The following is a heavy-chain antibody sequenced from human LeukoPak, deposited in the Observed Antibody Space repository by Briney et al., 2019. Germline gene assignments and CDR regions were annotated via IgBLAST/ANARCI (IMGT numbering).Heavy chain of an antibody. Sequence: SATLSLTCSVSGGSVSNFYWGWIRQPPGKGLECLGYVFGTMITSYNPSLKSRITISLDTSVNQVSLKLDSVTAADTAMYYCARLGKYSSGWSKYFQHWGQGTLVTVSS. CDR3: ARLGKYSSGWSKYFQH. D-gene: IGHD6-19*01. CDR1: GGSVSNFY. V-gene: IGHV4-59*02. CDR2: VFGTMIT. J-gene: IGHJ1*01.